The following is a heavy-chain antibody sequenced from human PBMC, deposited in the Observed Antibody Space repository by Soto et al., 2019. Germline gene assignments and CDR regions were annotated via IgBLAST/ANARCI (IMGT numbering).Heavy chain of an antibody. D-gene: IGHD4-17*01. J-gene: IGHJ3*02. CDR1: GYSFTSYW. Sequence: PGECLEISCKGSGYSFTSYWIGWVRQMPGKDLEWMGIIYPGDSDTRYSSSFQGQVTISADKSISTAYLQWSSLKASDTAMYYCARRTTVATGAFDIWGQGTMVTVSS. V-gene: IGHV5-51*01. CDR3: ARRTTVATGAFDI. CDR2: IYPGDSDT.